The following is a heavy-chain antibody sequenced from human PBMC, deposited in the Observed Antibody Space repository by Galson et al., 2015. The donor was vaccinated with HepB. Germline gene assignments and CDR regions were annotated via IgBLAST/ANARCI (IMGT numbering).Heavy chain of an antibody. CDR1: GGSISSSSYY. J-gene: IGHJ6*02. V-gene: IGHV4-39*01. Sequence: ETLSLTCTVSGGSISSSSYYWGWIRQPPGKGLEWIGSIYYSGSTYYNPSLKSRVTISVDTSKNQFSLKLSSVTAADTAVYYCARRVPIFGVVIGDYYYYGMDVWGQGTTVTVSS. CDR3: ARRVPIFGVVIGDYYYYGMDV. CDR2: IYYSGST. D-gene: IGHD3-3*01.